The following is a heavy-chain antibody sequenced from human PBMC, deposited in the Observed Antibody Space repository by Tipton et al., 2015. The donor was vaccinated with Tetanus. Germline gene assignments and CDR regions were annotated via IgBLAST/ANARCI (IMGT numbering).Heavy chain of an antibody. CDR1: GGSISSSSYY. CDR2: IYYSGST. CDR3: ARLRSIQLSYGHFDY. D-gene: IGHD5-18*01. V-gene: IGHV4-39*01. Sequence: TLSLTCTVSGGSISSSSYYWGWIRQPPGKGLEWIGSIYYSGSTYYNPSLKSRVTISVDTSKNQFSLKLSSVTAADTAVYYCARLRSIQLSYGHFDYWGQGTLVTVSS. J-gene: IGHJ4*02.